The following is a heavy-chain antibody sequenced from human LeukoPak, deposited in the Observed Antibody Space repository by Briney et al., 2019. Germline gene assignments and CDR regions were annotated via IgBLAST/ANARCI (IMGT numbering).Heavy chain of an antibody. CDR1: GGSFSGYY. Sequence: SETLSLTCAVYGGSFSGYYWSWIRQPPGKGLGWIGEINHSGSTNYNPSLKSRVTISVDTSKNQFSLKLSSVTAADTAVYYCASSQPFDYWGQGTLVTVSS. CDR3: ASSQPFDY. J-gene: IGHJ4*02. CDR2: INHSGST. V-gene: IGHV4-34*01.